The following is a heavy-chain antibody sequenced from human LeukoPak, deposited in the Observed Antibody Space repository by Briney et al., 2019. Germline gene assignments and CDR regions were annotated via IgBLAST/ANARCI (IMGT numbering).Heavy chain of an antibody. J-gene: IGHJ4*02. CDR2: IGLDGSST. D-gene: IGHD3-10*01. CDR3: ARGRAYASGSDFDY. V-gene: IGHV3-74*01. Sequence: GGSLRLSCAPPVDTFTIYSIHSVRQAPEKGLVWVSRIGLDGSSTSYADSVKGRFTISRANAKNTLYLYMNSLRADDTAVYCCARGRAYASGSDFDYWGQGTLVTVSS. CDR1: VDTFTIYS.